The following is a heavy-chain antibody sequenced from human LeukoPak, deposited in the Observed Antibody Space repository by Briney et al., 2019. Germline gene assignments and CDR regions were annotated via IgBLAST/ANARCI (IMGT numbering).Heavy chain of an antibody. V-gene: IGHV3-48*04. CDR1: GFTFSDYG. CDR2: IDDSSGAI. J-gene: IGHJ4*02. D-gene: IGHD2-2*02. Sequence: GWSLRLSCEASGFTFSDYGMNWVRQSPGKGLEWISYIDDSSGAIYYADSVKGRFAISRDNAKNSLYLQMNSLRAEDTAVYYCARSSISSSYTYWGQGTLVTVSS. CDR3: ARSSISSSYTY.